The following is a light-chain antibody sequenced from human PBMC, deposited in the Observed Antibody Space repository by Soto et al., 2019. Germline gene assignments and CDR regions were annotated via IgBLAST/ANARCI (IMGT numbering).Light chain of an antibody. CDR1: SSDVGGYNY. CDR3: SSYTSSSLYV. CDR2: DVS. Sequence: QSALTQPASVSGSPGQSITISCTVTSSDVGGYNYVSWYQQLPGKAPKLMIYDVSDRPSGVSNRFSGSKSGNTASLTISGLQAEDEADYYCSSYTSSSLYVFGTGTKSPS. V-gene: IGLV2-14*01. J-gene: IGLJ1*01.